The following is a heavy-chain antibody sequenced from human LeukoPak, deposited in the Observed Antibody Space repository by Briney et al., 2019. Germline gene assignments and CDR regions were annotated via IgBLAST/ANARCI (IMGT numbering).Heavy chain of an antibody. CDR2: IIPIFGTA. CDR3: ARINGWAFDY. J-gene: IGHJ4*02. V-gene: IGHV1-69*05. Sequence: SVKVSCKASGGTFNTYKISWVRQAPGQGFEWMGSIIPIFGTADYAQNFQGRVTITTDESTNTAYMELTSLRSEDTAVYYCARINGWAFDYWGQGTLVTVSS. D-gene: IGHD6-19*01. CDR1: GGTFNTYK.